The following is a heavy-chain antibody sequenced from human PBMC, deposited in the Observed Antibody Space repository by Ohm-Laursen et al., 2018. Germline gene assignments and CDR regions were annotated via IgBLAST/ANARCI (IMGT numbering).Heavy chain of an antibody. D-gene: IGHD3-22*01. CDR1: GFTFSNTW. CDR2: IKSKPDGGTT. V-gene: IGHV3-15*01. CDR3: TTGAIILVGFDY. Sequence: GSLRLSCTASGFTFSNTWMNWVRQVPGKGLEWVGRIKSKPDGGTTEYAAPVKDRFTISRDDSKNTLYLQINSLKTEDTAVYYCTTGAIILVGFDYWGRGTLVTVSS. J-gene: IGHJ4*02.